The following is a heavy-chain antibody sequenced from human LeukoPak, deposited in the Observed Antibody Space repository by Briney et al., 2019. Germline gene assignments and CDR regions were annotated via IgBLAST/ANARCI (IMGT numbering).Heavy chain of an antibody. Sequence: GSSVKVSCKASGGTFSSYAISWVRQAPGQGLEWMGGIIPIFGTANYAQKFQGRVTITTDESTSTPYMELSSLRSEDTAVYYCARNVGAAYDAFDIWGQGTRVTVSS. D-gene: IGHD2-15*01. CDR3: ARNVGAAYDAFDI. V-gene: IGHV1-69*05. CDR1: GGTFSSYA. CDR2: IIPIFGTA. J-gene: IGHJ3*02.